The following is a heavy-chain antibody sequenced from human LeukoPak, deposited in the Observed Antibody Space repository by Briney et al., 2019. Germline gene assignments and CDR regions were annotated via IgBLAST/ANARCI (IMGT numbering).Heavy chain of an antibody. D-gene: IGHD2-2*01. Sequence: EASVKVSCKASGYTFTGYYMHWVRQAPGQGLEWMGWINPNSGGTNYAQKFQGRVTMTRDTSISTAYMELSRLRSDDTAVYYCARVGCSSTSCYDYWGQGTLVTVSS. CDR1: GYTFTGYY. CDR3: ARVGCSSTSCYDY. J-gene: IGHJ4*02. CDR2: INPNSGGT. V-gene: IGHV1-2*02.